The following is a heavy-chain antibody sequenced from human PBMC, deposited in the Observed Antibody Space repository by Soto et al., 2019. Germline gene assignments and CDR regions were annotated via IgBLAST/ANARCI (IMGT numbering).Heavy chain of an antibody. CDR2: ISAYNGNT. V-gene: IGHV1-18*03. CDR3: ARDSSDFWSGFDAFDI. J-gene: IGHJ3*02. Sequence: SVKVSCKASGYTFTSYGISWVRQAPGQGLEWMGWISAYNGNTNYAQKLQGRVTMTTDTSTSTAYMELRSLRSDDMAVYYCARDSSDFWSGFDAFDIWGQGTMVTVSS. D-gene: IGHD3-3*01. CDR1: GYTFTSYG.